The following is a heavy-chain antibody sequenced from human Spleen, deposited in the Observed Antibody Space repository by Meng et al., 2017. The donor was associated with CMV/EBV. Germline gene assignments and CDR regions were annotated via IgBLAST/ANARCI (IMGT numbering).Heavy chain of an antibody. CDR3: ARSDY. CDR1: GFFFGSFW. CDR2: MNQNGSEK. Sequence: GGSLRLSCAASGFFFGSFWMTWVRQAPGKGLEWVANMNQNGSEKYYVDSVKGRFTISRDNAGNSLYLQMNSLRAEDTAVYYCARSDYWGQGTLVTVSS. J-gene: IGHJ4*02. V-gene: IGHV3-7*01.